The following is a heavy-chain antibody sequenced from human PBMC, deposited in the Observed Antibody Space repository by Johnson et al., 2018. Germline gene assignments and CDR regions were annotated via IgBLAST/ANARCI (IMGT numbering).Heavy chain of an antibody. CDR2: ILPIFGTA. D-gene: IGHD3-22*01. CDR3: ARGNWYYDSSGLLMDV. CDR1: GGTFSSYA. V-gene: IGHV1-69*12. Sequence: QVQLVQSGAEVKKPGSSVKVCCQASGGTFSSYAISWVRQDPGQGLEWMGGILPIFGTANYAQKFQGRVTITADESTGTAYMERSSVRSEDTAVYDCARGNWYYDSSGLLMDVCGQGTTVTVSS. J-gene: IGHJ6*02.